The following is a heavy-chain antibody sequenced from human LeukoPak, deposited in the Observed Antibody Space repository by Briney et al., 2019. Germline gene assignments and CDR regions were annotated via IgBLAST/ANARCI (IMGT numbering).Heavy chain of an antibody. J-gene: IGHJ5*01. V-gene: IGHV4-39*01. CDR2: VYYGRTT. Sequence: SETLSLTCTVYAGSFISSSHHWGWIRQSPGKGLEWIGTVYYGRTTYYNPSLDGRVTISLDTSANHFSLQLNSVTAADTAVYYCVRHDGRGGATMGAFDSWGQGSLVTVSS. D-gene: IGHD5-12*01. CDR3: VRHDGRGGATMGAFDS. CDR1: AGSFISSSHH.